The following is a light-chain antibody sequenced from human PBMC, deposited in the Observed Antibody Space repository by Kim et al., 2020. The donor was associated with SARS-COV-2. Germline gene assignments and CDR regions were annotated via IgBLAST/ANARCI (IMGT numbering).Light chain of an antibody. CDR2: GAS. CDR3: QQYNNWPYT. Sequence: EIVMTQSPATLSVFPGERATLSCRASQSFSSNLAWYQQKPGQAPRLLIYGASTRATGIPARFSGSGSGTEFTLTISSLQSEDFAVYYCQQYNNWPYTFGQGTKLEI. J-gene: IGKJ2*01. CDR1: QSFSSN. V-gene: IGKV3-15*01.